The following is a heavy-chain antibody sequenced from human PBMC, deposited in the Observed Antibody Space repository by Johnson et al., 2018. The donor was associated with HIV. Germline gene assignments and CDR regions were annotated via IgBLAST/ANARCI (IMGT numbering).Heavy chain of an antibody. CDR1: GFTFSSYW. J-gene: IGHJ1*01. CDR3: ARSMFFQVMGGTVRGLLGLRWAM. Sequence: EVQLVESGGGLVQPGGSLRLSCAASGFTFSSYWMHWVRQAPGKGLVWVSRINSDGSSTSYADSVKGRFTISRDNAKNTLYLQMNNLRVEDTALYYCARSMFFQVMGGTVRGLLGLRWAMWG. D-gene: IGHD1-26*01. CDR2: INSDGSST. V-gene: IGHV3-74*01.